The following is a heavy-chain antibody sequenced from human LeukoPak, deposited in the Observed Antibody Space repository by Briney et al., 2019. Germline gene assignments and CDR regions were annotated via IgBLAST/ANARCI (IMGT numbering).Heavy chain of an antibody. CDR1: GFTFNSFG. D-gene: IGHD4-17*01. V-gene: IGHV3-23*01. J-gene: IGHJ3*01. CDR2: ITGSGGGA. Sequence: GGSLRLSCSASGFTFNSFGMAWFRQAPGKGLEWVSAITGSGGGAQYADSVKGRFTISRDNSRSTLYLQMNSLRVEDTAVYYCARDPNGDYIGAFEFWGQGTMVTVSS. CDR3: ARDPNGDYIGAFEF.